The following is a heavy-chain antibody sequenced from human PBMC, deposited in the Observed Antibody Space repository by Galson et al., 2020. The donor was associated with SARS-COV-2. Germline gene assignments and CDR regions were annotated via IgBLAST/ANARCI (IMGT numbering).Heavy chain of an antibody. CDR2: IWYDGSNK. Sequence: GGSLRLSCAASGFTFSSYGMHWVRQAPGKGPEWVAVIWYDGSNKYYADSVKGRFTISRDNSKNTLYLQMNSMRAEDTAVYYCAKAQDWELRRWGQGTRVTGSS. CDR1: GFTFSSYG. J-gene: IGHJ4*02. D-gene: IGHD1-26*01. CDR3: AKAQDWELRR. V-gene: IGHV3-33*06.